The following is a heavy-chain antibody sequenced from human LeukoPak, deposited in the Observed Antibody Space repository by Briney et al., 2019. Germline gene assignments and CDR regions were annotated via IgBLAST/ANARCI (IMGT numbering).Heavy chain of an antibody. J-gene: IGHJ3*02. D-gene: IGHD2-21*02. CDR3: ASGLAYCGGDCYGYAFDI. Sequence: GGSLRLSCAASGFTFSSYWMSWVRQAPGKGLEWVANIKQDGSEKYYVDSVKGRFTISRDSAKNSLYLQMNSLRAEDTAVYYCASGLAYCGGDCYGYAFDIWGQGTMVTVSS. V-gene: IGHV3-7*01. CDR2: IKQDGSEK. CDR1: GFTFSSYW.